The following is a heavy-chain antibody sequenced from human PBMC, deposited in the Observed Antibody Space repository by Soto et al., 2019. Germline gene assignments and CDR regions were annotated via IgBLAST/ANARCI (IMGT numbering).Heavy chain of an antibody. D-gene: IGHD4-17*01. V-gene: IGHV3-21*01. CDR3: ARDRHDYGDHDAFDI. Sequence: EVQLVESGGGLVKPGGSLRLSCAASGFTFSSYSMNWVRQAPGKGLEWVSSISSSSSYIYYAVSVKGRFTISRDNAKNSLYLQMNSLRAEDTAVYYCARDRHDYGDHDAFDIWGQGTMVTVSS. J-gene: IGHJ3*02. CDR1: GFTFSSYS. CDR2: ISSSSSYI.